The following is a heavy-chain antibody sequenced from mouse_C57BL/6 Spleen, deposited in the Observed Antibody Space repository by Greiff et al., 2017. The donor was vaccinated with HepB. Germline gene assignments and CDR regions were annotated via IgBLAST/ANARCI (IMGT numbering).Heavy chain of an antibody. Sequence: VQLQQSGAELVRPGASVKLSCTASGFNIKDDYMHWVKQRPEQGLEWIGWIDPENGDTEYASKFQGKATITADTSSNTAYLQLSSLTSEDTDVYYCTTGDYGSSLAYWGQGTLVTVSA. CDR1: GFNIKDDY. CDR3: TTGDYGSSLAY. D-gene: IGHD1-1*01. V-gene: IGHV14-4*01. CDR2: IDPENGDT. J-gene: IGHJ3*01.